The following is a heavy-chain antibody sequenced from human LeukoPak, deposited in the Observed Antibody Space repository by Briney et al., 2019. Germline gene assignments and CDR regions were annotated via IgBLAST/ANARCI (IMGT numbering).Heavy chain of an antibody. CDR1: GGSISSYY. J-gene: IGHJ1*01. V-gene: IGHV4-4*08. Sequence: PSETLSLTCTVSGGSISSYYWSWIRQPPGKGLEWIGYIYDSGSTKYNPSLKSRVTISVDTSKNQFSLKLSSVTAADTAVYYCARGVYVWGSYRRAEYFQHWGQGTMVTVSS. CDR3: ARGVYVWGSYRRAEYFQH. CDR2: IYDSGST. D-gene: IGHD3-16*02.